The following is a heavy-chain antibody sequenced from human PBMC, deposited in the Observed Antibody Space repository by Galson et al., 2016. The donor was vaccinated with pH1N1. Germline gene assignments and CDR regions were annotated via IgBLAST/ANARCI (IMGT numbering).Heavy chain of an antibody. CDR1: GGSLSGYS. D-gene: IGHD4-11*01. Sequence: ETLSLTCGVLGGSLSGYSRIWIRQPTGKGLEWIGEIHHSGRTIYNPSLKSRVDVSGDTSKNHFSLDLSSVTAADTAIYYCARVEVFSNRRRVWFDPWGQGTLVTVSS. CDR2: IHHSGRT. V-gene: IGHV4-34*01. CDR3: ARVEVFSNRRRVWFDP. J-gene: IGHJ5*02.